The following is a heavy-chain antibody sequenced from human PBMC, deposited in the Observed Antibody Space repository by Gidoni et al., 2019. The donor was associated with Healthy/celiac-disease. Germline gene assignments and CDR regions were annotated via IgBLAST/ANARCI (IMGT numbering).Heavy chain of an antibody. V-gene: IGHV4-59*01. J-gene: IGHJ6*04. D-gene: IGHD3-16*01. CDR1: GGSISSYY. Sequence: QVQLQESGPGLVKPSETLSLPCTVSGGSISSYYWSWIRQPPGKGLEWVGYIYYSGSTNYNPSLKSRVTISVDTSKNQFSLKLSSVTAADTAVYYCARGGVTLYGMDVWGKGTTVTVSS. CDR3: ARGGVTLYGMDV. CDR2: IYYSGST.